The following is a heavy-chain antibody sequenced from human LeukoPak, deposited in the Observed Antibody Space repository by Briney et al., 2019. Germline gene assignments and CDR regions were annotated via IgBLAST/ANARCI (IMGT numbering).Heavy chain of an antibody. CDR1: GFTFSSYN. CDR3: ARDAVVPAAIERFDY. D-gene: IGHD2-2*02. Sequence: GGSLRLSCAASGFTFSSYNMDWVRRAPGKGLEWVSYFSSSSSTIYYADSVKGRFTISRDNAKNSLYLQMNSLRAEDTAVYYCARDAVVPAAIERFDYWGQGTLVTVSS. V-gene: IGHV3-48*01. J-gene: IGHJ4*02. CDR2: FSSSSSTI.